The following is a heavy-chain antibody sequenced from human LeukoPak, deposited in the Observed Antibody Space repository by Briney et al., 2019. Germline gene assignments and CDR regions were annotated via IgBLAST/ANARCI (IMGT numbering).Heavy chain of an antibody. D-gene: IGHD3-3*01. J-gene: IGHJ4*02. Sequence: GGSLRLSCAASGFTFSSYVTSWVRQAPGKGLEWVSAISGSGGSTYYADSVKGRFTISRDNSKNTLYLQMNSLRAEDTAVYYCAGISRIFTGFDYWGQGTLVTVSS. V-gene: IGHV3-23*01. CDR2: ISGSGGST. CDR1: GFTFSSYV. CDR3: AGISRIFTGFDY.